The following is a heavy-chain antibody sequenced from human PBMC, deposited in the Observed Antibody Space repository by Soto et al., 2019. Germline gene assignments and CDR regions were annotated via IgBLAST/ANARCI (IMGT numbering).Heavy chain of an antibody. CDR1: GFSLSTTSEG. D-gene: IGHD2-2*01. J-gene: IGHJ4*02. V-gene: IGHV2-5*02. Sequence: QITLKESGPTLVKPTQTLTLTCTFSGFSLSTTSEGVGWFRQPPGKALEWLALIYLDDDDGYSPSLKSRLTITKDTSKNQVVRTMTNVDPVDTATYYCAHGSCSSADCYPNPYLDYWGQGILVTVSS. CDR2: IYLDDDD. CDR3: AHGSCSSADCYPNPYLDY.